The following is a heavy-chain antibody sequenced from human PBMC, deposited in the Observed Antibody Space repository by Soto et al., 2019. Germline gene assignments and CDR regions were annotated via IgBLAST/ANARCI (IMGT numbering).Heavy chain of an antibody. J-gene: IGHJ4*02. CDR3: ARDHFAISWSYFDY. D-gene: IGHD6-13*01. Sequence: PGGSLRLSCAASGFAVSSNYMTWVRQAPGKGLEWVSVIYSDGSTYYADSVKGRFTISRDNSKNTLYLQMNSLRAEDTALYHCARDHFAISWSYFDYWGQGTLVTVSS. CDR2: IYSDGST. CDR1: GFAVSSNY. V-gene: IGHV3-53*05.